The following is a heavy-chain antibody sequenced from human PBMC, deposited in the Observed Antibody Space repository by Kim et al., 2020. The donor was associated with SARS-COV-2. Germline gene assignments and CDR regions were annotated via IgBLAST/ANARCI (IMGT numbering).Heavy chain of an antibody. CDR3: ARGLGRDTMVRGVHPGGGDY. J-gene: IGHJ4*02. CDR1: GGSFSGYY. V-gene: IGHV4-34*01. Sequence: SETLSLTCAVYGGSFSGYYWSWIRQPPGKGLEWIGEINHSGSTNYNPSLKSRVTISVDTSKNQFSLKLSSVTAADTAVYYCARGLGRDTMVRGVHPGGGDYWGQGTLVTVSS. D-gene: IGHD3-10*01. CDR2: INHSGST.